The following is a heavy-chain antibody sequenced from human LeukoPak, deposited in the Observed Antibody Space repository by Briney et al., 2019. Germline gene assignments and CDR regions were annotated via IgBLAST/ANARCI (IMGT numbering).Heavy chain of an antibody. J-gene: IGHJ4*02. D-gene: IGHD4-17*01. CDR3: TRMTTGHDY. CDR2: INHSGYT. CDR1: GVSFNDYY. Sequence: SETLSLTCAVSGVSFNDYYWSWVRQTPGKGLEWIGEINHSGYTNDSPSLKSRVTISIATSRKQFSLNLRSVTVADTGIYYCTRMTTGHDYWGQGTLVTVSS. V-gene: IGHV4-34*01.